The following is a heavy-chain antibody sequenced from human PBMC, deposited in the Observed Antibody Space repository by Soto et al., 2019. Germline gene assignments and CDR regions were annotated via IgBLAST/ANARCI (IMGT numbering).Heavy chain of an antibody. CDR2: ISGRGDSP. D-gene: IGHD3-22*01. Sequence: EVQLLESGGGLVQPGGSLRLSCAASGFTFNAHVMSWVRQAPGQGLEWVSGISGRGDSPYYADSVKGRFTISRDNSKKTVYLLMNTLRAEDTAVYYCARHSNRLLVVKFPFDSWGQGTLVTVSS. J-gene: IGHJ4*02. CDR3: ARHSNRLLVVKFPFDS. V-gene: IGHV3-23*01. CDR1: GFTFNAHV.